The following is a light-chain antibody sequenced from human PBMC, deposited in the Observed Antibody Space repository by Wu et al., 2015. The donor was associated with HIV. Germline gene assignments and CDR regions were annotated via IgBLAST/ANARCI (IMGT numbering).Light chain of an antibody. V-gene: IGKV3-11*01. CDR2: DAS. CDR1: QSLRTS. Sequence: EIVLTQSPATLSLSPGDSATLSCRASQSLRTSLAWYQQRVGQTPDLLIFDASNRAIGIPARFSGSGSGTDFTLTISSLEPEDSAVYYCQQGSDWPLTFGQGTRLEIK. J-gene: IGKJ5*01. CDR3: QQGSDWPLT.